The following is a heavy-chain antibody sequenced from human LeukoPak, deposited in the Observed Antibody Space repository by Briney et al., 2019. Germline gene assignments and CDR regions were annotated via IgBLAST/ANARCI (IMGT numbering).Heavy chain of an antibody. Sequence: PGGSLRLSCAASGFSFSSFAMSWVRQAPGKGLEWVAVISYDGSNKYYADSVKGRFTISRDNSKNTLYLQMNSLRAEDTAVYYCARDRSGGTGYYYGMDVWGQGTTVTVSS. D-gene: IGHD3-10*01. J-gene: IGHJ6*02. CDR3: ARDRSGGTGYYYGMDV. V-gene: IGHV3-30-3*01. CDR1: GFSFSSFA. CDR2: ISYDGSNK.